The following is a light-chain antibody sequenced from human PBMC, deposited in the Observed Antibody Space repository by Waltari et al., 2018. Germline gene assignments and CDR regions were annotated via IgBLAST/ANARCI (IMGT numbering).Light chain of an antibody. Sequence: QLVLTQSPSASASLGASVKLTCTLSRGHRTNVIAWLPKRPEKGPRFVMKVNSDGSHSKGDEIPDRFSGSSSGAERYLTISSLQSEDEADYYCQTGGHGTWVFGGGTKLTVL. J-gene: IGLJ3*02. V-gene: IGLV4-69*01. CDR3: QTGGHGTWV. CDR1: RGHRTNV. CDR2: VNSDGSH.